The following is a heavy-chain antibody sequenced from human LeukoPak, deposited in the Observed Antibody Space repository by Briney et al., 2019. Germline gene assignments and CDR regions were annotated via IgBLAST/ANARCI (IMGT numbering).Heavy chain of an antibody. V-gene: IGHV3-7*01. J-gene: IGHJ4*02. D-gene: IGHD5-18*01. Sequence: GGSLRLSCAASGFTFSSYWMSWVRQAPGKGLEWVANIKQDGSEKYYVDSVKGRFTISRDIAKNSLYLQMNSLRAEDTAVYYCARDKGPYGYSYGLDYWGQGTLVTVSS. CDR3: ARDKGPYGYSYGLDY. CDR1: GFTFSSYW. CDR2: IKQDGSEK.